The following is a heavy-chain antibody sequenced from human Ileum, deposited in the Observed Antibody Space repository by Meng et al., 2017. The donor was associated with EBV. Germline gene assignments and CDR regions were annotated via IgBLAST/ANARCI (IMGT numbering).Heavy chain of an antibody. J-gene: IGHJ4*02. CDR1: GFSFSSYW. V-gene: IGHV3-74*01. CDR2: IDNDGTTT. D-gene: IGHD2-8*01. CDR3: VRDSPHANFDY. Sequence: VCLVESGGGLVQPGGSLRLSCAASGFSFSSYWMHWVRQAPGKGLVWVSHIDNDGTTTNYADSVKGRFTVSRDNAKSTLDLQMNSLRVVDTGVYFCVRDSPHANFDYWGQGALVTVSS.